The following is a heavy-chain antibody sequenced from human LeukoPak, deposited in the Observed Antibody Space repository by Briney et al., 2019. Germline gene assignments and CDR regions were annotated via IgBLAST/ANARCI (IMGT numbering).Heavy chain of an antibody. J-gene: IGHJ4*02. Sequence: KPSETLSLTCTVSGDSISGYYWNWIRQPPGKGLEWIGSMYYSGGTYYNPSLKSRVTISIDTSKNQFSLKLESVTAADTAVYYCARLVKHCSTNSCYPFDDWGQGTLVTVSS. CDR1: GDSISGYY. V-gene: IGHV4-59*05. D-gene: IGHD6-13*01. CDR3: ARLVKHCSTNSCYPFDD. CDR2: MYYSGGT.